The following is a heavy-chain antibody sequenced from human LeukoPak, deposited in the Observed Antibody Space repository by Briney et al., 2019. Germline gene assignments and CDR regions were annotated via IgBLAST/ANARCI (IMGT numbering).Heavy chain of an antibody. D-gene: IGHD1-26*01. CDR1: GYSFTNSW. CDR3: ARHPSGTYSPFDY. J-gene: IGHJ4*02. Sequence: GESLKISCKGYGYSFTNSWIGWVRQMPGKGLEWMGIIYPGDSDTRYSPSFQGQVTISADKSISTAYLQWSSLKASDTAIYCCARHPSGTYSPFDYWGQGTLVTVSS. V-gene: IGHV5-51*01. CDR2: IYPGDSDT.